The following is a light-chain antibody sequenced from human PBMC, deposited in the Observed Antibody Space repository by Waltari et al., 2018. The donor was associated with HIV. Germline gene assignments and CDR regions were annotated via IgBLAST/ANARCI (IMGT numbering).Light chain of an antibody. J-gene: IGLJ3*02. CDR3: AAWDDSLSGLHWV. V-gene: IGLV1-47*01. Sequence: QSVLTQPPSASGTPGQRVTISCSGSSPNIGSNYVSWYQQLPGTAPNLLIYRNNQRPSGVPDRFSGSKSGTSASLAISGLRSEDEADYYCAAWDDSLSGLHWVFGGGTKLTVL. CDR2: RNN. CDR1: SPNIGSNY.